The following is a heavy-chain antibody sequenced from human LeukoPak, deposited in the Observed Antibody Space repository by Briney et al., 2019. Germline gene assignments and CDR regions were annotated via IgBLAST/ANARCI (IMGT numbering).Heavy chain of an antibody. Sequence: GGSLGLSCAASGFTFRNYVIHWVRQAPGKGLEWVAVTSSDLNVKLYADSVKGRFTISRDNSRSTLYLQMNSLRAEDTAVYYCARLRGTGTAWFDPWGQGTLVTVSS. D-gene: IGHD1-7*01. CDR3: ARLRGTGTAWFDP. CDR1: GFTFRNYV. V-gene: IGHV3-30*14. J-gene: IGHJ5*02. CDR2: TSSDLNVK.